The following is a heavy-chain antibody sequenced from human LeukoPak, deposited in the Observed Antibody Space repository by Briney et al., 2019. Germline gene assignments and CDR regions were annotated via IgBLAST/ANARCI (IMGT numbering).Heavy chain of an antibody. CDR2: ISAYNGNT. J-gene: IGHJ4*02. Sequence: ASVKVSCKASGGTFSSYAISWVRQAPGQGLEWMGWISAYNGNTNYAQKLQGRVTMTTDTSTSTAYMELRSLRSDDTAVYYCAKRLYSSSWYYFDYWGQGTLVTVSS. D-gene: IGHD6-13*01. V-gene: IGHV1-18*01. CDR3: AKRLYSSSWYYFDY. CDR1: GGTFSSYA.